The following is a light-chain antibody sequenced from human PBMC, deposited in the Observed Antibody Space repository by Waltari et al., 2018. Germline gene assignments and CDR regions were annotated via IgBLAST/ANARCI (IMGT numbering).Light chain of an antibody. Sequence: DIVMTQSPASLTVSLGARDTINSKYRKSVLFSADNKNYLAWYQQKPGQPPKLLIYWASTRESGVPDRFSGSGSGTDFTITISSLQAEDVAVYFCQQYYIAQYTFGQGTKLEIK. CDR3: QQYYIAQYT. CDR1: KSVLFSADNKNY. CDR2: WAS. J-gene: IGKJ2*01. V-gene: IGKV4-1*01.